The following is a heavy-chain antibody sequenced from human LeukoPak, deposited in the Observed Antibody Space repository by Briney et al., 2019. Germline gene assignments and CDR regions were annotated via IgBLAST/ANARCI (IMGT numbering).Heavy chain of an antibody. Sequence: GGSLRLSCAASGFTFSSYGMHWVRQAPGKGLEWVAVISYDGSNKYYADSVKGRFTISRDDSKNTLSLQMNSLTVEDTAVYYCARDLAWGAFDYWGQGTLVTVSS. J-gene: IGHJ4*02. CDR2: ISYDGSNK. CDR3: ARDLAWGAFDY. V-gene: IGHV3-30*03. CDR1: GFTFSSYG. D-gene: IGHD7-27*01.